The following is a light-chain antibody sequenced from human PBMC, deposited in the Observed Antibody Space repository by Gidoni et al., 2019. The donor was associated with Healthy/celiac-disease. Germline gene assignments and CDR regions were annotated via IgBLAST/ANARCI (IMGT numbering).Light chain of an antibody. CDR1: SSDVGGYNY. V-gene: IGLV2-14*01. Sequence: QSALPQPASVSGSPGPSITISCTGTSSDVGGYNYVSWYQQHPGKAPKLMIYEVRNRPSGVSNRFAGSKSGNTASLTISGLQAEDEADYYCSSYTSSSTPWVFGGGTKLTVL. J-gene: IGLJ3*02. CDR3: SSYTSSSTPWV. CDR2: EVR.